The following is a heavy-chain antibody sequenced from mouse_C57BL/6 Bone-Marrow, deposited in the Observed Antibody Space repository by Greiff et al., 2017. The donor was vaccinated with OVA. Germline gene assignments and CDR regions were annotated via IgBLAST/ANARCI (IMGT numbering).Heavy chain of an antibody. D-gene: IGHD4-1*01. CDR1: GFSLTSYG. CDR3: ASRTGRYAMDY. Sequence: VKVVESGPGLVQPSQSLSITCTVSGFSLTSYGVHWVRQSPGKGLEWLGVIWSGGSTDYNAAFISRLSISKDNSKSQVFFKMNSLQADDTAIYYCASRTGRYAMDYWGQGTSVTVSS. V-gene: IGHV2-2*01. CDR2: IWSGGST. J-gene: IGHJ4*01.